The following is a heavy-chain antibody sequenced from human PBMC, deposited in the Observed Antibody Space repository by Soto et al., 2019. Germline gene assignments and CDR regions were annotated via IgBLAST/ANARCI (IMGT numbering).Heavy chain of an antibody. V-gene: IGHV1-69*06. CDR2: IIPIFGTA. Sequence: SVKVSCKASGGTFSSYAISWVRQAPGQGLEWMGGIIPIFGTANYAQKFQGRVTITADKSTSTAYMELSSLRSEDTAVYYCARGDDIVVVVAAIGLYYYGMDVWGQGTTVTVSS. CDR3: ARGDDIVVVVAAIGLYYYGMDV. J-gene: IGHJ6*02. D-gene: IGHD2-15*01. CDR1: GGTFSSYA.